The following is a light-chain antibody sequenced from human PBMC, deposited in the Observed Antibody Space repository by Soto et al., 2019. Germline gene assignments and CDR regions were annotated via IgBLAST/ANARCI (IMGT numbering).Light chain of an antibody. CDR2: DAS. V-gene: IGKV3-11*01. CDR3: EHRSNWPGT. J-gene: IGKJ1*01. Sequence: EIVLTQSPATLSLSPGERATLSCRASQSVSSYLAWYQQKPGQAPRLLIYDASNRATGIPARFSGSGSGTDCTLTISSLEPEDFAVYYCEHRSNWPGTFGQGTKVEIK. CDR1: QSVSSY.